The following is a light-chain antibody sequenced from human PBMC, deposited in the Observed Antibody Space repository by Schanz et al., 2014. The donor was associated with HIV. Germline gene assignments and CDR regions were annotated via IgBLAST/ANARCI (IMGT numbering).Light chain of an antibody. Sequence: VMRQSPATLSVSPGGRATLSCRASQSLNRNLAWYQQKPGQAPRLLIYGVSSRATGIPARFSGSGSGTEFTLTISGLQSEDFALYYCQQYSDWPPSTFGQGTKVEIK. CDR3: QQYSDWPPST. CDR1: QSLNRN. V-gene: IGKV3-15*01. J-gene: IGKJ2*01. CDR2: GVS.